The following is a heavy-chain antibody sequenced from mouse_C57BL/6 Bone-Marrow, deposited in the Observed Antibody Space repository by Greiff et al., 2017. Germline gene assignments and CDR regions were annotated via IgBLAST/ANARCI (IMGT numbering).Heavy chain of an antibody. CDR1: GYTFTSYW. CDR3: AREDYYGSSYDYAMDY. V-gene: IGHV1-64*01. D-gene: IGHD1-1*01. J-gene: IGHJ4*01. Sequence: QVQLQQPGAELVQPGASVKLSCKASGYTFTSYWMHWVKQRPGQGLEWIGMIHPNSGSTNYNEKFKSKATLTVDKSSSTAYMQLSSLTSEDSAVYYCAREDYYGSSYDYAMDYWGQGTSVTVSS. CDR2: IHPNSGST.